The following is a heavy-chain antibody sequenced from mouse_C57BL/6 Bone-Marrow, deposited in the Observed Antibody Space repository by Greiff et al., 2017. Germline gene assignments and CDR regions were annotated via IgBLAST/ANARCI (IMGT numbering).Heavy chain of an antibody. D-gene: IGHD1-1*01. Sequence: EVQLQQSGPELVKPGDSVKISCKASGYSFTGYFMNWVMQSHGKSLEWIGRINPYNGDTFYNQKFKGKATLTVDKSSSTAHMELRSLTSEDSAVYYCARLAYYGSSPYFDYWGQGTTLTVSS. CDR1: GYSFTGYF. CDR2: INPYNGDT. J-gene: IGHJ2*01. V-gene: IGHV1-20*01. CDR3: ARLAYYGSSPYFDY.